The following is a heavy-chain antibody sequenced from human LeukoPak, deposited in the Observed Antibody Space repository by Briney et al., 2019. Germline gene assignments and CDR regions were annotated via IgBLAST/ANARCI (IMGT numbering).Heavy chain of an antibody. D-gene: IGHD2-2*01. CDR3: ARRMPGDAFDV. V-gene: IGHV3-20*04. CDR2: INWNGGST. CDR1: GFTFDDYG. Sequence: PGGSLRLSCAASGFTFDDYGMNWVRQPPGKGLEWVCNINWNGGSTSYADSLKGRLTISRDNAKSSLYLQMNSLRAEDTAMYFCARRMPGDAFDVWGQGTMVTVSS. J-gene: IGHJ3*01.